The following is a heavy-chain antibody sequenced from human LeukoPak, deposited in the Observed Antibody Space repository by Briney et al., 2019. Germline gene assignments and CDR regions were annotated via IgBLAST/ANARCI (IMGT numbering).Heavy chain of an antibody. D-gene: IGHD2-2*01. Sequence: GGSLRLSCAASGFTLSSYGMHWVRQAPGKGLEWVAFIRYDGSNKYYADSVKGRFTVSRDNSKNTLYLQMSSLRAADTAVYYCAREVGPFDYWGQGTLVTVSS. CDR1: GFTLSSYG. V-gene: IGHV3-30*02. J-gene: IGHJ4*02. CDR2: IRYDGSNK. CDR3: AREVGPFDY.